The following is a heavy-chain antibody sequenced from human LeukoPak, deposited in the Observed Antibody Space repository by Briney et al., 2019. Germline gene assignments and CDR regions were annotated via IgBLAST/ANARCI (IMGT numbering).Heavy chain of an antibody. CDR3: ARSCLSGWHYFDY. CDR1: GFTFSSYE. CDR2: ISSSGSTI. Sequence: PGGSLRLSCAASGFTFSSYEMNWVRQAPGKGLEWVSYISSSGSTIYYADSVKGRFTISRDNAKNSLYLQMNSLRAEDTAVYYCARSCLSGWHYFDYWGQGTLVTVSS. D-gene: IGHD6-19*01. V-gene: IGHV3-48*03. J-gene: IGHJ4*02.